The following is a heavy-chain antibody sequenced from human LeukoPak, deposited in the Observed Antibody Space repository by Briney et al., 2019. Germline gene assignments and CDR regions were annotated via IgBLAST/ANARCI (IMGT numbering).Heavy chain of an antibody. J-gene: IGHJ4*02. Sequence: PGGSLRLSCAASGFTFSSYGMHWVRQAPGKGLEWVAFIRYDGSNKYYADSVKGRFTISRDNSKNTLYLQMNSLRAEDTAVYYCARVGITMVRGVKTFDYWGQGTLVTVSS. CDR1: GFTFSSYG. V-gene: IGHV3-30*02. CDR3: ARVGITMVRGVKTFDY. D-gene: IGHD3-10*01. CDR2: IRYDGSNK.